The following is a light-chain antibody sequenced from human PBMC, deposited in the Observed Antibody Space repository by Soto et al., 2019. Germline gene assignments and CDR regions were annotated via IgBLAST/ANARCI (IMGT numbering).Light chain of an antibody. CDR1: QGISDY. J-gene: IGKJ4*01. Sequence: DIQLTQSPSFLSASVGDRVTISCRASQGISDYLAWYQQKPGKAPKLLIYAASTLQSGVPSRFSSSASGTEFTLTISSLQPEDFATYFCQQFNAYPLTFGGGTMVEFK. CDR2: AAS. V-gene: IGKV1-9*01. CDR3: QQFNAYPLT.